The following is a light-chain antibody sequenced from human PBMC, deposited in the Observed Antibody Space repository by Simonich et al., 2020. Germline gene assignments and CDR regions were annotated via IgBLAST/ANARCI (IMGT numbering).Light chain of an antibody. CDR1: SSDVGSYNL. CDR3: SSYTSSSFWV. Sequence: QSALTQPASVSGSPGQSITISCTGTSSDVGSYNLFSWDQQHPGKAPKLMIYEGSKRPSGVSNRFSGSKSGNTASLTISGLQAEDEADYYCSSYTSSSFWVFGGGTKLTVL. J-gene: IGLJ3*02. CDR2: EGS. V-gene: IGLV2-14*02.